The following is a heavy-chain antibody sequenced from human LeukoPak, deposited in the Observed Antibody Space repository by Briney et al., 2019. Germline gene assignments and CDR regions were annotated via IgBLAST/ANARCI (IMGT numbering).Heavy chain of an antibody. CDR1: GGSFSGYY. CDR3: ARRSTVRDGRTHGSGYYHRPPSPHAFDI. CDR2: INHSGST. D-gene: IGHD3-22*01. V-gene: IGHV4-34*01. Sequence: PSETLSLTCAVYGGSFSGYYWSWIRQPPGKGLEWIGEINHSGSTNYNPSLKSRVTISVDTSKNQFSLKLSSVTAADTAVYYCARRSTVRDGRTHGSGYYHRPPSPHAFDIWGQGTMVTVSS. J-gene: IGHJ3*02.